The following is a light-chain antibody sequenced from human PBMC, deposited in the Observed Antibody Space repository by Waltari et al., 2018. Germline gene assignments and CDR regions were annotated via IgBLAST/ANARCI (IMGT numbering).Light chain of an antibody. CDR1: QTISSW. V-gene: IGKV1-5*03. J-gene: IGKJ1*01. Sequence: DIQMTQSPSSLSASVGDRVTITCRASQTISSWLAWYQQKPGKAPKLLIYKASTLESGVPSRFSGSGSGTEFTLTISSLQPGVFATYYCQQFNSFPWTFGHGTKVEIK. CDR2: KAS. CDR3: QQFNSFPWT.